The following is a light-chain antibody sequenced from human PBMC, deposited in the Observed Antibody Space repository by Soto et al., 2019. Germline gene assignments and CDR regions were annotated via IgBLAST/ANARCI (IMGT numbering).Light chain of an antibody. Sequence: QSALTQPASVSGSPGQSITISCTGTSTDVGDSNHVSWYQHHPGKAPKLIIYEVSYRPSGVSNRFSGSKSAYTASLTISGLQAEDKADYYCNSQTTSGIRVFGTGTKVTVL. CDR3: NSQTTSGIRV. CDR2: EVS. V-gene: IGLV2-14*01. J-gene: IGLJ1*01. CDR1: STDVGDSNH.